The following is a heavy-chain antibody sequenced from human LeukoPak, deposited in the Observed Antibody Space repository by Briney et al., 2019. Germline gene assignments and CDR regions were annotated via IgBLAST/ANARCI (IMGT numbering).Heavy chain of an antibody. J-gene: IGHJ4*02. CDR2: ISYDGSNK. CDR3: ARDRRGVGRIAAAGIIWDY. D-gene: IGHD6-13*01. Sequence: GGSLRLSCAASGFTFSSYSMNWVRQAPGKGLEWVAVISYDGSNKYYADSVKGRFTISRDNAKNRLYLQMNSLRAEDTAVYYCARDRRGVGRIAAAGIIWDYWGQGTLVTVSS. CDR1: GFTFSSYS. V-gene: IGHV3-30*13.